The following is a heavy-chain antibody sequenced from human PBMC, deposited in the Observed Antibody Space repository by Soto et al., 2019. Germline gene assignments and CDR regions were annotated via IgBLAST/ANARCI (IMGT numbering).Heavy chain of an antibody. CDR3: AREKTSVRYCSGGSCREYYFDY. D-gene: IGHD2-15*01. J-gene: IGHJ4*03. CDR2: ISCSGGST. V-gene: IGHV3-23*01. CDR1: GFTFSSYA. Sequence: PGGSLRLSCAASGFTFSSYAMSWVRQAPGKGLEWVSAISCSGGSTYYADSVKGRFTISRDNSKNTLYLQMNSLRAEDTAVYYCAREKTSVRYCSGGSCREYYFDYWGQGTMVTVSS.